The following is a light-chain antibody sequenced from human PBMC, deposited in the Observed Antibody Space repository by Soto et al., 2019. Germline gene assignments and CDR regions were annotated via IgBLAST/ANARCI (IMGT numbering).Light chain of an antibody. CDR3: SSYTSSSIL. CDR2: DVS. Sequence: QSALTQPASVSGSTGQSVTISCTGTISDVGGYNYVSWYQQHPGKAPKLMIYDVSNRPSGVSNRFSGSKSGNTASLTISGLQAEDEADYYCSSYTSSSILFGTGTKLTVL. V-gene: IGLV2-14*01. CDR1: ISDVGGYNY. J-gene: IGLJ1*01.